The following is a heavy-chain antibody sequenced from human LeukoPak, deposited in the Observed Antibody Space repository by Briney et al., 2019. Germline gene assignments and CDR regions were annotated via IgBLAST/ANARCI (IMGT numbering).Heavy chain of an antibody. CDR2: IKQVGSEK. D-gene: IGHD6-19*01. CDR1: GFTFSSYW. Sequence: GGSLRLSCAASGFTFSSYWMSWVRQAPGKGLEWVANIKQVGSEKYYVDSVKGRFTISRDNAKNSLYLQMNSLRAEDTAVYYCARSGAVAGDWGGFDYWGQGTLVTVSS. J-gene: IGHJ4*02. V-gene: IGHV3-7*01. CDR3: ARSGAVAGDWGGFDY.